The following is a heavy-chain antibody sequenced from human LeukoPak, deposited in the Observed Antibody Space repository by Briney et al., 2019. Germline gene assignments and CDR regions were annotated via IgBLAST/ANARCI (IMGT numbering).Heavy chain of an antibody. CDR3: AGRVTGYSSGYVY. J-gene: IGHJ4*02. D-gene: IGHD5-18*01. CDR2: ISGSSHKI. V-gene: IGHV3-23*01. Sequence: GGSLRLSCVASGITFSNYAVSWVRQAPEKGLDWVSVISGSSHKIRYADSVKGRFTISRDNSENIVYLQMNNLRAEDTAVYYCAGRVTGYSSGYVYWGQGTLVTVSS. CDR1: GITFSNYA.